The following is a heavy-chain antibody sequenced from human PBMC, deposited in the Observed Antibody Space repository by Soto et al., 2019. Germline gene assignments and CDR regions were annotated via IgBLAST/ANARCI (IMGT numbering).Heavy chain of an antibody. CDR2: IYPRDSDT. V-gene: IGHV5-51*03. CDR1: GYTFNTYW. CDR3: AGRSTSVNYYFDY. Sequence: EVQLEQSGAEVKKPGESLKIACKGSGYTFNTYWIDWVRQMPGKGLEWMGIIYPRDSDTRYSPSVQGKVTISADKSTSTAYLKWSSLKASDSAMYYCAGRSTSVNYYFDYWGQGALVTVYS. D-gene: IGHD2-2*01. J-gene: IGHJ4*02.